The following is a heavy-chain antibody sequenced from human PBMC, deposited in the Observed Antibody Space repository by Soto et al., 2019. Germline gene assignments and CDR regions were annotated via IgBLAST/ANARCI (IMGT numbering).Heavy chain of an antibody. J-gene: IGHJ4*02. CDR2: ISDSGTT. CDR3: ARGVPGY. Sequence: QVQLHQWGAGLLKPSETLSLTCAVYCGSVSGYDWGWVRQSPGKGLEWIGEISDSGTTRYNPSLKSRVTISLDTYKNQFSLNVTSVTAADTDVYYCARGVPGYWGQGTLVTVSS. D-gene: IGHD7-27*01. V-gene: IGHV4-34*01. CDR1: CGSVSGYD.